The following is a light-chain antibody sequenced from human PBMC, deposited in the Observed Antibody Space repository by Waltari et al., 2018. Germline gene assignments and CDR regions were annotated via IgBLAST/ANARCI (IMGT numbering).Light chain of an antibody. Sequence: DIQMTQSPSSLSASVGDRVTITCRASRTIIIYLNWYQQKPGKAPKLLIYTASTLQPGVPSRFSGSGAGTDFTLTISSLQPEDFATYYCQQSHSTPLTFGGGTKVEIK. CDR1: RTIIIY. CDR2: TAS. V-gene: IGKV1-39*01. J-gene: IGKJ4*01. CDR3: QQSHSTPLT.